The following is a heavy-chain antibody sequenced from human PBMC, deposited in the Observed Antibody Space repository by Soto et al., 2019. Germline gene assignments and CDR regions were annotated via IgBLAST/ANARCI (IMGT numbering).Heavy chain of an antibody. CDR3: AGSIAVAGTDAFDI. CDR2: IKQDGSEK. Sequence: EVQLVESGGGLVQPGGSLRLSCADAGFTLSSSWMSWVRQAPGKGLEWVANIKQDGSEKYYVDSVKGRFTISRDNAKNSLYLQMSSLRAEDTAVFYCAGSIAVAGTDAFDIWGQGTMVTVSS. V-gene: IGHV3-7*01. J-gene: IGHJ3*02. CDR1: GFTLSSSW. D-gene: IGHD6-19*01.